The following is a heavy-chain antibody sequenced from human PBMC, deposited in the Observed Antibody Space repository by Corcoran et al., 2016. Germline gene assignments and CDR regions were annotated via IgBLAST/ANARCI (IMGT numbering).Heavy chain of an antibody. J-gene: IGHJ6*02. Sequence: QVQLVQSGAEVKKPGASVKVSCKASGYTFTSYYMHWVRQAPGQGLEWMGIINPSGGSTSYAQKFQGRVTMTRETSTSTGYMELSSLRSEDTAVYYWASVAGWFGELLTPYYYGMDVWGQGTTVTVSS. CDR3: ASVAGWFGELLTPYYYGMDV. V-gene: IGHV1-46*01. CDR1: GYTFTSYY. CDR2: INPSGGST. D-gene: IGHD3-10*01.